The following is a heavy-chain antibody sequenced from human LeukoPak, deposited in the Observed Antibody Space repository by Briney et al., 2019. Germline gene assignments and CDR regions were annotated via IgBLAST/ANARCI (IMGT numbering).Heavy chain of an antibody. CDR3: ARVTGYMVEDYFDY. J-gene: IGHJ4*02. V-gene: IGHV4-38-2*02. CDR1: GSSISSGYY. D-gene: IGHD6-13*01. Sequence: SETLSLTCTVSGSSISSGYYWGWIRQPPGKGLEWIGSIYHSGSTYYNPSLKSRVTISVDTSKNQFSLKLSSVTAADTAVYYCARVTGYMVEDYFDYWGQGTLVTVSS. CDR2: IYHSGST.